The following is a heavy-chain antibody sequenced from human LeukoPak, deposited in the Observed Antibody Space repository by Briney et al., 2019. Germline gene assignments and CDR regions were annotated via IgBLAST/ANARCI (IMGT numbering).Heavy chain of an antibody. V-gene: IGHV3-30-3*01. CDR1: GFTFSIYS. J-gene: IGHJ1*01. D-gene: IGHD1-26*01. CDR2: ISYDGFKK. Sequence: EGPLRLSCAASGFTFSIYSMHWLRWARRKAGEGVAVISYDGFKKYYADPVKGRFTISRDNSKNTLYLQMNSLRAEDTAVYYCARDLGTAVGGDLGLWGQGTLVTVSS. CDR3: ARDLGTAVGGDLGL.